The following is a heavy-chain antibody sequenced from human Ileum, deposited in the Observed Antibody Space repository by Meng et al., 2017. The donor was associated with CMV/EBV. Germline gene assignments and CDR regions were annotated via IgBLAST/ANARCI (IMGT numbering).Heavy chain of an antibody. Sequence: CKASGYTFTSNNMIWVRQAPGQGSEWMGWIDTNTGHPTYAQGFTGRFVFTFDTSVSTAYLQINSLKAEDTAVYYYARDGLSGRYFDYWGQGSLVTVSS. CDR1: GYTFTSNN. V-gene: IGHV7-4-1*02. J-gene: IGHJ4*02. D-gene: IGHD1-26*01. CDR3: ARDGLSGRYFDY. CDR2: IDTNTGHP.